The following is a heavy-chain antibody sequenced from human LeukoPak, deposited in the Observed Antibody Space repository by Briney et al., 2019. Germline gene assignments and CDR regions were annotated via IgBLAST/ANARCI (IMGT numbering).Heavy chain of an antibody. Sequence: SETLSLTCAVYGGSFSGYYWSWIRQPPGKGLEWIGEINHSGSTNYNPSLKSRVTISVDTPKNQFSLKLSSVTAADTAVYYCARGLSIAAPFDYWGQGTLVTVSS. CDR3: ARGLSIAAPFDY. CDR1: GGSFSGYY. V-gene: IGHV4-34*01. J-gene: IGHJ4*02. D-gene: IGHD6-6*01. CDR2: INHSGST.